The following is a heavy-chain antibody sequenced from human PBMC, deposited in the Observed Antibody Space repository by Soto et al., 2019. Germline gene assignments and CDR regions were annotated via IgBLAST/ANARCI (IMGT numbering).Heavy chain of an antibody. D-gene: IGHD5-12*01. V-gene: IGHV3-53*01. J-gene: IGHJ4*02. Sequence: PGGSLRLSWAVSGFNVRANYMSWVSQAPGKGLEWVSVIYSGGTTYYADSVKGRFIISRDISKNTLYLQMNILRAEDTAVYYCHGYGYWGQGTLVTAPQ. CDR1: GFNVRANY. CDR2: IYSGGTT. CDR3: HGYGY.